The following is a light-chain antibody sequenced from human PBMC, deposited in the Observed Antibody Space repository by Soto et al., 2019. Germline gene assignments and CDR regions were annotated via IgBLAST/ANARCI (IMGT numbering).Light chain of an antibody. CDR2: GAS. V-gene: IGKV3-20*01. CDR1: QSVSSSY. CDR3: QQYGSSPWT. J-gene: IGKJ1*01. Sequence: GTLSLSPGERATLSCRASQSVSSSYLAWYQQKPGQAPRLLIYGASSRATGIPDRFSGSRSGTDFTLTISRLEPEDFAVYYCQQYGSSPWTFGQGTKVDIK.